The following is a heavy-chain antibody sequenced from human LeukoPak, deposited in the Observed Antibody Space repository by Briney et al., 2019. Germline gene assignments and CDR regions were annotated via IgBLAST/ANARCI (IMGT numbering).Heavy chain of an antibody. J-gene: IGHJ4*02. V-gene: IGHV3-48*01. CDR2: ISGSSSSR. CDR1: GFDFNTYS. Sequence: GGSPRLSCAASGFDFNTYSMNWVRQAPGKGLEWVSYISGSSSSRHYADSVKGRFTISRDNAKNSLYLQMNSLRVDDTAVYYCARSGAFDAHNCWGQGTLVTVSS. CDR3: ARSGAFDAHNC. D-gene: IGHD3-16*01.